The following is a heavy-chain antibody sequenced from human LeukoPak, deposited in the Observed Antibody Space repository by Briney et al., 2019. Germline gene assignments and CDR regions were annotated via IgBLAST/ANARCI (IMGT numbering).Heavy chain of an antibody. CDR1: GDIFTGYY. J-gene: IGHJ2*01. CDR3: VGDPYTTSSPWYFDL. D-gene: IGHD6-6*01. V-gene: IGHV1-2*02. CDR2: ISPKDGGT. Sequence: ASVKVSCKVSGDIFTGYYIHWVRQAPGQGLEWLGWISPKDGGTKYAQNFQGRVTLTSESSIVTAYMELRRLRSDDTAVYYCVGDPYTTSSPWYFDLWDRGTLVTVSS.